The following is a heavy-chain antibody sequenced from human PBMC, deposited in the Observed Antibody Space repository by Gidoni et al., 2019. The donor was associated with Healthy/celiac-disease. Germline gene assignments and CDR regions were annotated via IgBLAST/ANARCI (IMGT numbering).Heavy chain of an antibody. CDR1: GFTFDDYT. Sequence: EVQLVESGGVVVQPGGSLRLSCAASGFTFDDYTMHWVRQAPGKGLEWVSLISWDGGSTYYADSVKGRFTISRDNSKNSLYLQMNSLRTEDTALYYCAKDIEGRSGWPKDYYYYGMDVWGQGTTVTVSS. CDR2: ISWDGGST. V-gene: IGHV3-43*01. J-gene: IGHJ6*02. CDR3: AKDIEGRSGWPKDYYYYGMDV. D-gene: IGHD6-19*01.